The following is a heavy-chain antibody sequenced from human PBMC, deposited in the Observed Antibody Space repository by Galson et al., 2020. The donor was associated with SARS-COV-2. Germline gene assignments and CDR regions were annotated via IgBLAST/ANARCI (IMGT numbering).Heavy chain of an antibody. D-gene: IGHD6-19*01. CDR2: ISGSSART. J-gene: IGHJ4*02. Sequence: GESLKISCAASGFTFDNYAMSWVRQAPGKGLEWVSSISGSSARTYYAESVKGRFTISRDNSKNTLYLQMNSLRAEDTAIYFCAKDGGGWLSSGWYYFDYWGQGTLVTVSS. CDR1: GFTFDNYA. CDR3: AKDGGGWLSSGWYYFDY. V-gene: IGHV3-23*01.